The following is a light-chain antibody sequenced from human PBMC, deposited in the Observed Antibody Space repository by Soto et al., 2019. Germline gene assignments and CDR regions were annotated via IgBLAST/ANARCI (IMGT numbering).Light chain of an antibody. V-gene: IGKV1-5*01. CDR1: QSLSSW. CDR3: QQYNSYSFT. Sequence: DIQMTQSPSTLAASVGDRVTITCRASQSLSSWLAWYQQKPGKAPKLLIYDASSLESGVPSSFSGSGSGTELTLTISSLQPDDFATHYCQQYNSYSFTFGPGTKVDIK. CDR2: DAS. J-gene: IGKJ3*01.